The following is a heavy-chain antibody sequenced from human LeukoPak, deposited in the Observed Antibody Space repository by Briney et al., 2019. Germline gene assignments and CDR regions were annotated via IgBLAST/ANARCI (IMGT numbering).Heavy chain of an antibody. CDR3: ARGSGTVTARYYYYGMDV. J-gene: IGHJ6*02. Sequence: SETLSLTCIVSGGSISGYYWSWIRQPPGKGLEWIGYIYFSGSTNYNPSLKSRVTISIHTSKIQFSLQLRSVTAADTAVYYCARGSGTVTARYYYYGMDVWGQGTTVTVSS. CDR1: GGSISGYY. D-gene: IGHD2-21*02. CDR2: IYFSGST. V-gene: IGHV4-59*08.